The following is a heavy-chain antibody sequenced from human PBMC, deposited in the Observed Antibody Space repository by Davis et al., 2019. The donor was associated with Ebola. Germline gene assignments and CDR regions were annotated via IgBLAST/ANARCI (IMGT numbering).Heavy chain of an antibody. CDR1: GSSISSGYY. J-gene: IGHJ2*01. D-gene: IGHD6-13*01. Sequence: PSETLSLTCTVSGSSISSGYYWSWIRQPPGKGLEWIGEINHSGSTNSNPSLKGRVTISVDTSKNQFSLKLSSVTAADTAVYYCARGRIAAAGRRYFDLWGRGTLVTVSS. CDR2: INHSGST. V-gene: IGHV4-34*01. CDR3: ARGRIAAAGRRYFDL.